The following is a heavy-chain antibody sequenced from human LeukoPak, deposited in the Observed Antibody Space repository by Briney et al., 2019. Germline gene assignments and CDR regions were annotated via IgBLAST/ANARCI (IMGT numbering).Heavy chain of an antibody. D-gene: IGHD3-16*01. CDR3: ARRLSYYYYMDV. J-gene: IGHJ6*03. CDR2: IYYSGST. V-gene: IGHV4-39*01. Sequence: PSETLSLTCTVSGGSISSGTYYWGWIRQPPGKGLEWIGSIYYSGSTYYNPSLKSRVTISVDTSKNQFSLKLSSVTAADTALYYCARRLSYYYYMDVWGKATTVTVSS. CDR1: GGSISSGTYY.